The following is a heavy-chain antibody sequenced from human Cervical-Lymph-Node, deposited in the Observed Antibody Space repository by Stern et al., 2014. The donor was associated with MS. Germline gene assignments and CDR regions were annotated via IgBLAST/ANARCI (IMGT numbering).Heavy chain of an antibody. Sequence: QVQLVQSGPGLVKPWQTVSLTCGISGDSVSSDSAAWNRIRQSPSIGLEGLGRPYYRSEWYTDYAGSVISRITISPDTSKNQFSLQLNSVTPEDTAVYYCARGGGPTSESFQHWGQGTLVIVSS. CDR2: PYYRSEWYT. V-gene: IGHV6-1*01. CDR3: ARGGGPTSESFQH. CDR1: GDSVSSDSAA. J-gene: IGHJ1*01. D-gene: IGHD4-23*01.